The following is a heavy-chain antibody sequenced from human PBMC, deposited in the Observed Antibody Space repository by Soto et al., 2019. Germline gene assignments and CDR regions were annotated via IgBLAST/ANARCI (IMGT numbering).Heavy chain of an antibody. CDR1: GYTFTSYG. Sequence: QVQLVQSGAEVKKPGASVKVSCKASGYTFTSYGISWVRQAPGQGLEWMGWISAYNGNTNYAQKLQGRVTMTADTSTSTAYTELRSRRSDSTAVYDCARDPSYYSDVPAYYFDYWGQGTMVTVSS. D-gene: IGHD1-26*01. V-gene: IGHV1-18*01. CDR3: ARDPSYYSDVPAYYFDY. J-gene: IGHJ4*02. CDR2: ISAYNGNT.